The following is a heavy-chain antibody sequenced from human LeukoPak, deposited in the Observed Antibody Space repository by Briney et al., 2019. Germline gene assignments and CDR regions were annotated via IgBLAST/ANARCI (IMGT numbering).Heavy chain of an antibody. CDR1: GFTFSSYA. J-gene: IGHJ4*02. CDR3: AKYIAATTPHFDY. V-gene: IGHV3-23*01. Sequence: GGSLRLSCAASGFTFSSYAMNWVRQAPGKGLEWVSSISDSGGSTYYADSVKGRFTISRDNSRNTLSLQMKSLRAEDTAVYYCAKYIAATTPHFDYWGQGTLVTVSS. D-gene: IGHD6-13*01. CDR2: ISDSGGST.